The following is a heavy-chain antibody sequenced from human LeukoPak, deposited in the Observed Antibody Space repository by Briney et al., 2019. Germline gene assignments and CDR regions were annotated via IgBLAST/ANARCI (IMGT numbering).Heavy chain of an antibody. D-gene: IGHD2-2*02. J-gene: IGHJ6*04. CDR3: AREDIVVVPAAIHSGGMDV. CDR2: INHSGST. Sequence: SETLSLTCAVYGGSFSGYYWSWLRQPPGKGLEWFGEINHSGSTNYNPSPKSRVTISVDTSKNQFSLKLSSVTAADTAVYYCAREDIVVVPAAIHSGGMDVWGKGTTVTVSS. V-gene: IGHV4-34*01. CDR1: GGSFSGYY.